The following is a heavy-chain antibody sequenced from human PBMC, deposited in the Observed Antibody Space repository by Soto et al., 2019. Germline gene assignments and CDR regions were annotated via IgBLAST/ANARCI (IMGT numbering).Heavy chain of an antibody. J-gene: IGHJ6*02. CDR1: VFTFISYS. D-gene: IGHD3-16*01. Sequence: PGWSLRLACASSVFTFISYSMNWVRQAPGKGLEWVSSISSSSSYIYYADSVKGRFTISRDNAKNSLYLQMNSLRAEDTAVYYCARDPVGLYYGMDGWGQGTTGTVS. CDR3: ARDPVGLYYGMDG. V-gene: IGHV3-21*01. CDR2: ISSSSSYI.